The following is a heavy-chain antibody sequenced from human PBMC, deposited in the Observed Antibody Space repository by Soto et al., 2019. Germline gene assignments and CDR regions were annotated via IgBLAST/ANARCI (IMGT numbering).Heavy chain of an antibody. CDR3: TTGPISIAAAASAEYFQH. CDR1: GFTFSNAW. V-gene: IGHV3-15*01. J-gene: IGHJ1*01. Sequence: GGSLRLSCAASGFTFSNAWMSWVRQAPGKGLEWVGRIKSKTDGGTTDYAAPVKGRFTISRDDSKNTLYLQMNSLKTEDTAVYYCTTGPISIAAAASAEYFQHWGQGTLVTVSS. CDR2: IKSKTDGGTT. D-gene: IGHD6-13*01.